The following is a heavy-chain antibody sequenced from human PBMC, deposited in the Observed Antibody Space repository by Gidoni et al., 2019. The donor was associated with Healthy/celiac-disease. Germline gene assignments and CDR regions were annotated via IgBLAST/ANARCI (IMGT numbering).Heavy chain of an antibody. V-gene: IGHV1-18*01. Sequence: QVQLVQSGAEVKKPGASVKVSCKASGYTFTSYGISWVRQAPGQGLEWMGWISAYNGNTNYAQKLQGRVTMTTDTYTRTAYMGLRSLRSDDTAVYYCAAHYYDSRGYYQEDEYFQHWGQGTLVTVSS. CDR1: GYTFTSYG. J-gene: IGHJ1*01. CDR3: AAHYYDSRGYYQEDEYFQH. CDR2: ISAYNGNT. D-gene: IGHD3-22*01.